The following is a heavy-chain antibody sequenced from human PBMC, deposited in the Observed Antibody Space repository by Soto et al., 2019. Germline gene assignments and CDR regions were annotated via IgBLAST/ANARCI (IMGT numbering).Heavy chain of an antibody. Sequence: QVQLVESGGGLVKPGGSLRLSCAASGFTFSDYYMNWIRQAPGKGLEWVAYISSTRSAIDYAVSVKGRFTISRDNAKNSLYLQMNSLRAEDTAVYYCARGSAIAARPDFFDYWGQGTLVTVSS. D-gene: IGHD6-6*01. CDR3: ARGSAIAARPDFFDY. CDR2: ISSTRSAI. V-gene: IGHV3-11*01. CDR1: GFTFSDYY. J-gene: IGHJ4*02.